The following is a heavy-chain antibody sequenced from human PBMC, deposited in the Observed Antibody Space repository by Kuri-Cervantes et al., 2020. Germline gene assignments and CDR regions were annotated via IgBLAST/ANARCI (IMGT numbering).Heavy chain of an antibody. D-gene: IGHD2-2*01. CDR3: AKADCSVISCNVIDY. V-gene: IGHV3-23*01. CDR1: GFTLTSYA. J-gene: IGHJ4*02. CDR2: ISGSGDRT. Sequence: GESLKISCAASGFTLTSYAMSWVRQAPGKGLEWVSAISGSGDRTYYADSMKGRVTLSRDDSKNTLYPQMNNLRAEDTAVYYCAKADCSVISCNVIDYWGQGTLVTVSS.